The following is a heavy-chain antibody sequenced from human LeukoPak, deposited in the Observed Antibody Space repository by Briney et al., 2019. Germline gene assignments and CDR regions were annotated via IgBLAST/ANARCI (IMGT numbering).Heavy chain of an antibody. CDR1: GGSFSGYY. V-gene: IGHV4-34*01. J-gene: IGHJ4*02. D-gene: IGHD3-22*01. CDR2: INYSGST. Sequence: SETLSLTCAVYGGSFSGYYWSWIRPPPGKGLEWIGEINYSGSTNYNPSLKSRGTISVDTSKNQFSLKLSSVTAADTAVYYCARGGKYCYDSSGYNYWGQGTLVTVSS. CDR3: ARGGKYCYDSSGYNY.